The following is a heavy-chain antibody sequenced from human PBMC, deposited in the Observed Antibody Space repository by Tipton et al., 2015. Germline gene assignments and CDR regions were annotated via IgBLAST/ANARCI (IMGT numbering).Heavy chain of an antibody. Sequence: TLSLTCTVSGGSIDSTSYYWGWIRQPPEKGLEWIGSISYSGSTYYNPSLKSRVTISVDTSKNQFSLKLSSVTAADTAVYYCAGDTWVFDYWGQGTLVTVSS. CDR1: GGSIDSTSYY. CDR3: AGDTWVFDY. V-gene: IGHV4-39*01. J-gene: IGHJ4*02. CDR2: ISYSGST. D-gene: IGHD5-18*01.